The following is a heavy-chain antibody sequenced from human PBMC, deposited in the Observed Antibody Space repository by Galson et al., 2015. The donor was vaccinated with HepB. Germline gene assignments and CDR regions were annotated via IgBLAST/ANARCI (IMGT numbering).Heavy chain of an antibody. D-gene: IGHD3-3*01. V-gene: IGHV3-30-3*01. CDR2: ISYDGSNK. CDR3: ARERDFWSGYPDY. CDR1: GFTFSSYA. J-gene: IGHJ4*02. Sequence: SLRLSCAASGFTFSSYAMHWVRQAPGKGLEWVAVISYDGSNKYYADSVKGRFTISRDNSKNTLYLQMNSLRAEDTAVYYCARERDFWSGYPDYWGQGTLVTVSS.